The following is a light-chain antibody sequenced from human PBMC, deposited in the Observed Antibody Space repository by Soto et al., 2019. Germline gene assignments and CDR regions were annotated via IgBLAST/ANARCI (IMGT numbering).Light chain of an antibody. V-gene: IGKV3-15*01. J-gene: IGKJ4*01. CDR2: GAT. CDR3: QQYNNWHS. CDR1: QSISSN. Sequence: EIVMTQSPATLSVSPGQRVTLSCRASQSISSNLAWYQQKPGQAPRLLIYGATTRATGIPVRFSGSESGTEFTLTVSSLQSEDFAVYYCQQYNNWHSFGGGTKVEIK.